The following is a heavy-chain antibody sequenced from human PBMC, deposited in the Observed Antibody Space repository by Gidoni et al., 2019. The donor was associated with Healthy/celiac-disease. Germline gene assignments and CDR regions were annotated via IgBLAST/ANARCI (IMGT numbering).Heavy chain of an antibody. CDR3: ARSPITGYYAYYYYYGMDV. V-gene: IGHV3-13*04. CDR2: IGTAGDT. J-gene: IGHJ6*02. Sequence: EVQLVESGGGLVQPGGSLRLSCAASGFTFSSYDMHWVRQATGKGLEWVSAIGTAGDTDYPGSVKGRFTISRENAKNSLYLQMNSLRAGDTAVYYCARSPITGYYAYYYYYGMDVWGQGTTVTVSS. D-gene: IGHD3-3*01. CDR1: GFTFSSYD.